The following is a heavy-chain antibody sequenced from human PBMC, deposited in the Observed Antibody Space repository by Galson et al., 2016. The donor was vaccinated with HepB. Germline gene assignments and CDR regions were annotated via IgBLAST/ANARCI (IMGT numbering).Heavy chain of an antibody. V-gene: IGHV4-61*09. CDR2: ISTSGRT. J-gene: IGHJ5*02. CDR1: GDSTSSGSYY. Sequence: TLSLTFAVSGDSTSSGSYYWSWIRRPAGEGLEWIGHISTSGRTKYNPSLKDRVTISLDTSKNQFSLSLNSVTAADTAVYYCARGITPFLRFDPWGQGTLVTVSS. CDR3: ARGITPFLRFDP.